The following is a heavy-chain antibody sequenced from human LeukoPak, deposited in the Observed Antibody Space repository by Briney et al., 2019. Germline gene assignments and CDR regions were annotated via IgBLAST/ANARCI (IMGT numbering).Heavy chain of an antibody. V-gene: IGHV3-21*01. CDR2: ISSSSRYK. CDR3: ARTSGYSSSWYFDY. J-gene: IGHJ4*02. Sequence: PAGSLRLSCAASGFTFSSYSMNWVRQAPGKGLEWVSSISSSSRYKYYADSVKGRFTISRGNAKNSLYLQMNSLRAEDTAVYYCARTSGYSSSWYFDYWGQGTLVTVSS. CDR1: GFTFSSYS. D-gene: IGHD6-13*01.